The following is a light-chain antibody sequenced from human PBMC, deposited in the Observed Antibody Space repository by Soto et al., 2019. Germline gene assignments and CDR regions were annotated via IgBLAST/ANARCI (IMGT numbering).Light chain of an antibody. V-gene: IGKV1-39*01. CDR2: AAS. Sequence: DIQMTQSPSSLSASIGDRVTVSCRASQDISSSLNWYQHKSGKAPKLLIYAASGLHSGVPSRFSGSGSGTDFTLTISSLQPEDFATYYCLQSYVTPWTFGQGTKVEFK. J-gene: IGKJ1*01. CDR3: LQSYVTPWT. CDR1: QDISSS.